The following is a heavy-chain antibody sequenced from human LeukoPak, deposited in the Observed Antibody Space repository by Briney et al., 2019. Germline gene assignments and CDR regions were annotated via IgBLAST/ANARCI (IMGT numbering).Heavy chain of an antibody. CDR1: GITLSNYG. CDR2: ISDSGGRT. CDR3: AKRGVVIRVILVGFHKEAYYFDS. Sequence: GGSLRLSCAVSGITLSNYGMSWVRQAPGKGLEWVAGISDSGGRTNYADSVKGRFTISRDNPKNTLYLQMNSLKAEDTAVYFCAKRGVVIRVILVGFHKEAYYFDSWGQGALVTVSS. J-gene: IGHJ4*02. D-gene: IGHD3-22*01. V-gene: IGHV3-23*01.